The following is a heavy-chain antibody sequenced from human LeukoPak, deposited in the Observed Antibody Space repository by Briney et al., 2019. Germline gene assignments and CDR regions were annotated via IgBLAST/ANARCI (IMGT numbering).Heavy chain of an antibody. CDR3: ARNRNIRGPREPFAY. J-gene: IGHJ4*02. Sequence: EASVKVSCKASGYTFTSYGISRVRQAPGQGLEWMGIINPSGGSTTYAQKFQGRVTMTRDTSTSTVYMELSSLRSEDTAVYYCARNRNIRGPREPFAYWGQGTLVTVSS. CDR2: INPSGGST. D-gene: IGHD1-14*01. CDR1: GYTFTSYG. V-gene: IGHV1-46*01.